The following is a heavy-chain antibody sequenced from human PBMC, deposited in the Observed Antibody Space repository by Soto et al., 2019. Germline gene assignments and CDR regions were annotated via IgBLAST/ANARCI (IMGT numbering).Heavy chain of an antibody. CDR1: GFTFNTYG. J-gene: IGHJ4*02. D-gene: IGHD1-26*01. Sequence: QVQLVESGGGVVQPGRSLRLSCAASGFTFNTYGMHWVRQAPGKGLGWVAVIWHDGGKKYYADSAKGRYTISRDNSKNTLFLQMNSLRAEDTAVYYCARDLGQGNGPFDYWGQGTLVIVSS. CDR3: ARDLGQGNGPFDY. CDR2: IWHDGGKK. V-gene: IGHV3-33*01.